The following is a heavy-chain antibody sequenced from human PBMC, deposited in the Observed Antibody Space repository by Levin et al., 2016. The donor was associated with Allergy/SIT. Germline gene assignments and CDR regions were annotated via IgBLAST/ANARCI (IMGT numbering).Heavy chain of an antibody. J-gene: IGHJ6*02. CDR2: IIPIFGTA. D-gene: IGHD3-9*01. CDR3: ARVFNDWLLPAYYYGMDV. V-gene: IGHV1-69*01. Sequence: WVRQAPGQGLEWMGGIIPIFGTANYAQKFQGRVTITADESTSTAYMELSSLRSEDTAVYYCARVFNDWLLPAYYYGMDVWGQGTTVTVSS.